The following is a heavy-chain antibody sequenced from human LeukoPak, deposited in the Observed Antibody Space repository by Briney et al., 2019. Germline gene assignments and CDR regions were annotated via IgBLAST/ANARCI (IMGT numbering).Heavy chain of an antibody. J-gene: IGHJ3*02. CDR2: IIPIFGTA. V-gene: IGHV1-69*05. Sequence: ASVKVSCKASGGTFSSYAISWVRQAPGQGLEWMGGIIPIFGTANYAQKFQGRVTITTDESTSTAYMELSSLRSEDTAVYYCAREGDTAMVGAFDIWGQGTMVTVSS. CDR1: GGTFSSYA. D-gene: IGHD5-18*01. CDR3: AREGDTAMVGAFDI.